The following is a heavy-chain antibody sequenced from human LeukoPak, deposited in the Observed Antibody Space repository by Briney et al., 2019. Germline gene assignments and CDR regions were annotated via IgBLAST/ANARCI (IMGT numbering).Heavy chain of an antibody. D-gene: IGHD1-26*01. CDR2: IYYSGST. Sequence: PSETLSLTCSVSGAPLSSSSNYWGWIRQLPGKGLEWIGSIYYSGSTSYNPSFKSRVTISAGTSNRQFSLELSSVTAADTAVYYCARNTGSYIDYWGQGTLVTVSS. CDR3: ARNTGSYIDY. CDR1: GAPLSSSSNY. J-gene: IGHJ4*02. V-gene: IGHV4-39*01.